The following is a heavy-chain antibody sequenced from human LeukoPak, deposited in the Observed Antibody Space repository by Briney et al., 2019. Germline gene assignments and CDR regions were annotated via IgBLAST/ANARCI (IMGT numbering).Heavy chain of an antibody. D-gene: IGHD5-18*01. CDR1: GYSISSGYY. V-gene: IGHV4-38-2*02. Sequence: SETLSLTCTVSGYSISSGYYWGWIRQPPGKGLEWIGTIYHSGSTYYNPSLKSRVTISVDTSKNQFSLKLSSVTAADTAVYYCARVGYSYGRVRDYWGQGTLVTVSS. J-gene: IGHJ4*02. CDR2: IYHSGST. CDR3: ARVGYSYGRVRDY.